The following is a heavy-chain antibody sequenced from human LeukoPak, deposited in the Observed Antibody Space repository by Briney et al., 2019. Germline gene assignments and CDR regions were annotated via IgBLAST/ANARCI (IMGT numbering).Heavy chain of an antibody. CDR1: GFSVSSFG. CDR3: AQGFSSGWYPY. D-gene: IGHD6-19*01. CDR2: ISVNGETT. V-gene: IGHV3-23*01. J-gene: IGHJ4*02. Sequence: GGSLRLSCAVSGFSVSSFGMSWDRQAPGKGLEWISAISVNGETTWYADSVRGRFIISRDNSKNTLYLQLSSLRAEDTAVYYCAQGFSSGWYPYWGQGSLVSVSS.